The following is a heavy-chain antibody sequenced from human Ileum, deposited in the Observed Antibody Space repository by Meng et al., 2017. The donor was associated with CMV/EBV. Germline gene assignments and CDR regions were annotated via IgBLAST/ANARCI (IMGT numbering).Heavy chain of an antibody. Sequence: GESLRLSCVASGFIFDDYWMSWVRQAPGKGLEWMANIKQDGSEKNYVDSVKGRFTIPRDNAKNSVFLQKNSLIAGDTTVYYCARGRFDLWGQGTLVTVSS. CDR3: ARGRFDL. CDR2: IKQDGSEK. J-gene: IGHJ5*02. V-gene: IGHV3-7*01. CDR1: GFIFDDYW.